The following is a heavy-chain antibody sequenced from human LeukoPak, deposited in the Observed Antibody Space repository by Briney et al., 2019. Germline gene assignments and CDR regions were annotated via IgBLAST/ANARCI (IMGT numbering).Heavy chain of an antibody. Sequence: GASVKVSCKASGYTFTSYYMHWVRQAPGQGLEWMGILNPSGGSTSYAQKFQGRVTMTRDTSTSAVYMELSSLRSEDTAVYYCARGGGFLGYCSSTSCYGSSYYFDYWGQGTLVTVPS. CDR1: GYTFTSYY. CDR3: ARGGGFLGYCSSTSCYGSSYYFDY. J-gene: IGHJ4*02. V-gene: IGHV1-46*01. CDR2: LNPSGGST. D-gene: IGHD2-2*01.